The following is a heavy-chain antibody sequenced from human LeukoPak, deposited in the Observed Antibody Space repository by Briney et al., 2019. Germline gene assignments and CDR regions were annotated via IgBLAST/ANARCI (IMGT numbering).Heavy chain of an antibody. Sequence: GGSLRLSCAAYGFTFSSHWMTWVRQAPGKGLEWVSGITGSGSNTYYADSVKGRFTISRDNSKNTLYLQMNSLRAEDTAVYYCAKGYYASGSYAFDYWGQGTLVTVSS. V-gene: IGHV3-23*01. CDR2: ITGSGSNT. CDR1: GFTFSSHW. J-gene: IGHJ4*02. CDR3: AKGYYASGSYAFDY. D-gene: IGHD3-10*01.